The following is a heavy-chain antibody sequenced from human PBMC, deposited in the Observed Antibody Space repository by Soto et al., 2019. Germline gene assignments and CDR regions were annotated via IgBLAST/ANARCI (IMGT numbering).Heavy chain of an antibody. Sequence: GGSLRLSCAASGFTFNNYAMSWVRQAPGKGLEWVSTISGSGGSTYYADSVKGRFTISRDNSKNTLYLQVNSLRAEDTAVYYCAKFLVVIFPSKYYGMDVWGQGTTVTVSS. J-gene: IGHJ6*02. CDR2: ISGSGGST. V-gene: IGHV3-23*01. D-gene: IGHD3-22*01. CDR1: GFTFNNYA. CDR3: AKFLVVIFPSKYYGMDV.